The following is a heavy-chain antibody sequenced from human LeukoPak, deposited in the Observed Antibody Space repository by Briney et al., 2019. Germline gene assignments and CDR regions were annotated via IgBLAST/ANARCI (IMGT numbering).Heavy chain of an antibody. D-gene: IGHD3-10*01. CDR3: ARAEILLWFGEPNWFDP. J-gene: IGHJ5*02. CDR1: GFTFSDYY. Sequence: GGSLRLSCAASGFTFSDYYMSWIRQAPGKGLEWVSYISSSGSTIYYADSVKGRFTISRDNAKNSLYLQMNSLRAEDTAVYYCARAEILLWFGEPNWFDPWGQGTLVTVSS. CDR2: ISSSGSTI. V-gene: IGHV3-11*01.